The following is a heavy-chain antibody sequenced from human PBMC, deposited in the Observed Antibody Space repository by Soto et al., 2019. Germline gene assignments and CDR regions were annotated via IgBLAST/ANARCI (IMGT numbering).Heavy chain of an antibody. V-gene: IGHV1-69*06. CDR1: GGTFSNYV. Sequence: QVQLVQSGAEVKKPGSSVKVSCEASGGTFSNYVISWLRQAPGQGPEWMGGISPIYDAANYARKFQSRVTITADKSTSTAYLELIGLKSEDSAIYYCARYWTAGTFYGAFDVWGQGTMVIVSP. J-gene: IGHJ3*01. D-gene: IGHD2-8*02. CDR2: ISPIYDAA. CDR3: ARYWTAGTFYGAFDV.